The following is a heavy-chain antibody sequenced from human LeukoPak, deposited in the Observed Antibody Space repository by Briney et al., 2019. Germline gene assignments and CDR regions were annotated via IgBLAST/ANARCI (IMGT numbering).Heavy chain of an antibody. CDR1: AFIFSGHW. CDR2: IKEDGSER. V-gene: IGHV3-7*03. D-gene: IGHD3-10*01. CDR3: AKGPGYYYGSGSYSPTQAWNY. Sequence: GGSLRLSCEGSAFIFSGHWMNWVRQTPGKGLEWVASIKEDGSERQYVDSVKGRFSISRDNTKGSLFLQLNSLRAEDTAVYYCAKGPGYYYGSGSYSPTQAWNYWGQGTLVTVSS. J-gene: IGHJ4*02.